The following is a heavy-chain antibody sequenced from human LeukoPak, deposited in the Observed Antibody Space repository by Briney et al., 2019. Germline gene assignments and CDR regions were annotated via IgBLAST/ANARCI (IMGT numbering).Heavy chain of an antibody. CDR1: GGSIRSGSYH. Sequence: PSETLSLTCTVSGGSIRSGSYHWSWIRQSAGKGLEWIGRIYTNGSTNYNPSLKSRVTISVDTSTNQFSLNLNSVTAADTAVYYCARGGDYIWGTYRPFDYWGQGTLVTVSS. CDR2: IYTNGST. D-gene: IGHD3-16*02. V-gene: IGHV4-61*02. CDR3: ARGGDYIWGTYRPFDY. J-gene: IGHJ4*02.